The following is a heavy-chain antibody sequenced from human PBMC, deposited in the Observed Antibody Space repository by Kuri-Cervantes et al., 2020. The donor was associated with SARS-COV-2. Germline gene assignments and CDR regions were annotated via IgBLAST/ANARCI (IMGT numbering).Heavy chain of an antibody. CDR1: GGSFSGYY. D-gene: IGHD3-10*01. CDR3: ARDFGDY. J-gene: IGHJ4*02. V-gene: IGHV4-34*01. CDR2: INHSGST. Sequence: GSLRLSCAVYGGSFSGYYWSWIRQPPGKGLEWIGEINHSGSTNYNPSLKSRVTISIDKPKNQFSLKLSFVTAADTAVYYCARDFGDYWGQGTLVTVSS.